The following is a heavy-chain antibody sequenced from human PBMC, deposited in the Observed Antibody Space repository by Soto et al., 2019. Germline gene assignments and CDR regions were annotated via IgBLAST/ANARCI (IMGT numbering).Heavy chain of an antibody. Sequence: EVQLLESGGGLVQPGGSLRLSCAASGFIFSSYAMSWVRQAPGKGLEWVSAISGSGGSTYYADSVKGRFTISRDNSKNTLYLQMNSRRAEDTAVYYCAKDGGMVRGGHWGQGTLVTVSS. J-gene: IGHJ4*02. D-gene: IGHD3-10*01. CDR1: GFIFSSYA. CDR3: AKDGGMVRGGH. V-gene: IGHV3-23*01. CDR2: ISGSGGST.